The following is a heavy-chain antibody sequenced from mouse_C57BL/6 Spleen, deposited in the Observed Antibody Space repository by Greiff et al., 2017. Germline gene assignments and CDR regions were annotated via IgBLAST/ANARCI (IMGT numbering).Heavy chain of an antibody. V-gene: IGHV1-15*01. CDR2: IDPETGGT. D-gene: IGHD3-2*02. J-gene: IGHJ3*01. Sequence: QVQLKESGAELVRPGASVTLSCKASGYTFTDYEMHWVKQTPVHGLEWIGAIDPETGGTAYNQKFKGKAILTADKSSSTAYMELRSLTSEDSAVYYCTRWETAQATAWFAYWGQGTLVTVSA. CDR1: GYTFTDYE. CDR3: TRWETAQATAWFAY.